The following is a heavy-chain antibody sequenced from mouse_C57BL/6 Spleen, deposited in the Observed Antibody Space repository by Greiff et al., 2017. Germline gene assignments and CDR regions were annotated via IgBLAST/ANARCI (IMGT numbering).Heavy chain of an antibody. V-gene: IGHV1-81*01. CDR2: IYPRSGNT. CDR1: GYTFTSSG. J-gene: IGHJ1*03. CDR3: ARYYDSWYFDV. D-gene: IGHD2-4*01. Sequence: QVQLQQSGAELARPGASVKLSCKASGYTFTSSGISWVKQRTGQGLEWIGEIYPRSGNTYYNEKFKGKATLTADKSSSTAYMELRSLTSEDSAVYFCARYYDSWYFDVWGTGTTVTVSS.